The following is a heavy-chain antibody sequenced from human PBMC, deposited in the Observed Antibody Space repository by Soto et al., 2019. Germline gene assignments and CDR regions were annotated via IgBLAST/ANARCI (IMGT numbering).Heavy chain of an antibody. CDR3: ARDTFIIAAGGGMDV. J-gene: IGHJ6*02. CDR2: LSYDGSNK. D-gene: IGHD6-13*01. V-gene: IGHV3-30-3*01. CDR1: GFTFSNYA. Sequence: QVQLVESGGGVVQPGRSLRLSCAASGFTFSNYAIHWVRQAPGKGLEWVALLSYDGSNKYYADSVKGRFTISRDNSKKTLYLQMNSLRAEDTAMYYCARDTFIIAAGGGMDVWGQGTTVTVSS.